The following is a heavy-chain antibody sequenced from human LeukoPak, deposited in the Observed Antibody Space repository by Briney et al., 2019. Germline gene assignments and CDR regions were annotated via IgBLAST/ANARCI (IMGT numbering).Heavy chain of an antibody. CDR1: GFTFGEYA. J-gene: IGHJ6*02. V-gene: IGHV3-49*04. CDR3: TRGMIVVVTADYYYYGMDV. D-gene: IGHD3-22*01. CDR2: IRSKAYGGTT. Sequence: GGSLRLSCAASGFTFGEYAMSWVRQAPGKGLEWVGFIRSKAYGGTTEYAASVKGRFTISRDDSKSIAYLQMNSLKTEDTAVYYCTRGMIVVVTADYYYYGMDVWRQGTTVTVSS.